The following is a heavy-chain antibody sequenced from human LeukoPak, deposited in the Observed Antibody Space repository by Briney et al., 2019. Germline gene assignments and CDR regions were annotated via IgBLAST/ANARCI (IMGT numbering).Heavy chain of an antibody. Sequence: PGASVKVSCKASGYTFTGYYMHWVRQAPGQGLEWMGWTNPNSGGTSYAQKFQGRVTMTRDTSISTAYMELSRLRSDDTAVYYCAREGDIVLMSAFDIWGQGTMVTVSS. CDR1: GYTFTGYY. J-gene: IGHJ3*02. CDR3: AREGDIVLMSAFDI. CDR2: TNPNSGGT. V-gene: IGHV1-2*02. D-gene: IGHD2-8*01.